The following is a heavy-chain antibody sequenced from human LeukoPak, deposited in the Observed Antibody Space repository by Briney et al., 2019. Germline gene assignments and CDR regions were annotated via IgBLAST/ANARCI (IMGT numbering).Heavy chain of an antibody. CDR3: AREWNGGNSEGYYFDY. CDR1: GFTFSSYW. CDR2: IKQDGSEK. V-gene: IGHV3-7*01. Sequence: GGSLTLSCAASGFTFSSYWMSWVRQAPGKGLEWVGNIKQDGSEKYYVDSVKGRFTISRDNAKNSLYLQMNSLRAEDMAVYYCAREWNGGNSEGYYFDYWGQGTLVTVSS. D-gene: IGHD4-23*01. J-gene: IGHJ4*02.